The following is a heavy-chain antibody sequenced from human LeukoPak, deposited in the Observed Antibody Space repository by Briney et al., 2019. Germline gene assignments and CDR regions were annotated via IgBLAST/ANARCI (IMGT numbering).Heavy chain of an antibody. Sequence: ASVKVSCKASGGTFSSYAISWVRQAPGQGLEWMGGIIPIFGTANYAQKFQGRVTITTDESTSTAYMELSSLRSEDTAVYYCARESDYGVAIDYWGQGTLVTVSS. CDR3: ARESDYGVAIDY. CDR2: IIPIFGTA. V-gene: IGHV1-69*05. CDR1: GGTFSSYA. D-gene: IGHD4-17*01. J-gene: IGHJ4*02.